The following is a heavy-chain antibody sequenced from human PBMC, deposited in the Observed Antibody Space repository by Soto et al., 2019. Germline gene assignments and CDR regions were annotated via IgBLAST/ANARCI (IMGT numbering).Heavy chain of an antibody. CDR1: GYTFTSYG. D-gene: IGHD2-2*01. J-gene: IGHJ6*02. CDR2: ISAYNGNT. CDR3: ARDVEYQLHFYYYYGMDV. Sequence: ASVKVSCKASGYTFTSYGISWVRQAPGQGLEWMGRISAYNGNTNYAQKLQGRVTMTTDTSTSTAYMELRSLRSDDTAVYYCARDVEYQLHFYYYYGMDVWGQGTTVTVSS. V-gene: IGHV1-18*01.